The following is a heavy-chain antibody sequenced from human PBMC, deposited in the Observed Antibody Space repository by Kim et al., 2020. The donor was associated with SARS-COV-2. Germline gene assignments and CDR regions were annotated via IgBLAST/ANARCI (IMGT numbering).Heavy chain of an antibody. V-gene: IGHV3-30*07. J-gene: IGHJ5*02. Sequence: VKGRFTTSRDNSKNTLYLQMNSLRAEDTAVYYWARAPYYDSSGYLNWFDPWGQGTLVTVSS. D-gene: IGHD3-22*01. CDR3: ARAPYYDSSGYLNWFDP.